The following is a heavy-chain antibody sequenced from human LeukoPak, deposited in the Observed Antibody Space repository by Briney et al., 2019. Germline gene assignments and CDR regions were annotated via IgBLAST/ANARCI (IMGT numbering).Heavy chain of an antibody. V-gene: IGHV4-30-2*01. D-gene: IGHD2-2*01. CDR1: GGSISSGGYY. Sequence: SETLSLTCTVSGGSISSGGYYWSWIRQPPGKGLEWIGYIYHSGSTYYNPSLKSRVTISVDRSKNQFSLKLSSVTAADTAVYYCASLIVVVPAAIFDYWGQGTLVTVSS. CDR2: IYHSGST. J-gene: IGHJ4*02. CDR3: ASLIVVVPAAIFDY.